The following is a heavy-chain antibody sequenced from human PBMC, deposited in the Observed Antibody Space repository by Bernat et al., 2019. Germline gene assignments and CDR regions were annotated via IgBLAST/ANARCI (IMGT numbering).Heavy chain of an antibody. CDR2: IRSKIDGGTT. V-gene: IGHV3-15*07. CDR1: GITFTNAW. D-gene: IGHD3-10*01. CDR3: TPAPTKRELLKLMRY. J-gene: IGHJ4*02. Sequence: EVQLVESGGGLVKPGGSLRLSCAASGITFTNAWMYWVRQAPGKGLEWVGRIRSKIDGGTTDYAAPVKGRFTISREDSKSEVYLQMNSLRTEDTAVYYWTPAPTKRELLKLMRYWGQGALVTVSS.